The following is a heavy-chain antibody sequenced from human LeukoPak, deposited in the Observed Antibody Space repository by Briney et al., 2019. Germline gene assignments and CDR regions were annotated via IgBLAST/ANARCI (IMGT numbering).Heavy chain of an antibody. CDR1: GYTFTSYY. D-gene: IGHD3-16*02. J-gene: IGHJ5*02. Sequence: GASVKVSCKASGYTFTSYYMHWVRQAPGQGLEWMGIINPSGGSTSYAQKFQGRVTMTRDTPTSTVYMELSSLRSEDTAVYYCARGVNMITFGGVIVIPVLWWFDPWGQGTLVTVSS. CDR3: ARGVNMITFGGVIVIPVLWWFDP. V-gene: IGHV1-46*01. CDR2: INPSGGST.